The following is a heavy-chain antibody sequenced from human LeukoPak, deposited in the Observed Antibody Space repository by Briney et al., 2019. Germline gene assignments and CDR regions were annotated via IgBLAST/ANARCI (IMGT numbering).Heavy chain of an antibody. D-gene: IGHD3-10*01. CDR2: IWYDGSKE. J-gene: IGHJ3*02. CDR1: GFTFSSYG. V-gene: IGHV3-33*01. CDR3: ARGRSITLLRGVAMSDGFDI. Sequence: GGSLRLSCAASGFTFSSYGMHWVRQAPGKGLEWVAVIWYDGSKEYYADSVKGRFTISRDNSKNTLYLQMNILRAEDTAVYYCARGRSITLLRGVAMSDGFDIWGQGAMVAVSS.